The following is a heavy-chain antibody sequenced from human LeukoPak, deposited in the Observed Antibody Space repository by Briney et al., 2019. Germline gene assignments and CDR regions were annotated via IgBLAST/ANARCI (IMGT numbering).Heavy chain of an antibody. Sequence: PSETLSLTCTVSGGSISSSYWSWIRQPAGKGLEWIGRIFTSGTTEYNPSLKSRVTMSVDTSKNQFSLKLTSVTAADTAVYYCARDFGFGSAWGQRALVTVSS. J-gene: IGHJ5*02. CDR1: GGSISSSY. CDR2: IFTSGTT. V-gene: IGHV4-4*07. CDR3: ARDFGFGSA. D-gene: IGHD6-19*01.